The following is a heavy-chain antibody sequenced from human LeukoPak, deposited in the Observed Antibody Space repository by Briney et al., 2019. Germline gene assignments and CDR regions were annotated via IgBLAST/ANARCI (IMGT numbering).Heavy chain of an antibody. CDR3: ARSAAWLVRSYFDY. CDR2: INHSGST. J-gene: IGHJ4*02. D-gene: IGHD6-6*01. CDR1: GGSFSGYY. V-gene: IGHV4-34*01. Sequence: PSETLSLTCAVYGGSFSGYYWSWIRQPPGKGLEWFGEINHSGSTNYNPSLKSRVTISVDKSKNQFSLKLSSVTAADTAVYYCARSAAWLVRSYFDYWGQGTLVTVSS.